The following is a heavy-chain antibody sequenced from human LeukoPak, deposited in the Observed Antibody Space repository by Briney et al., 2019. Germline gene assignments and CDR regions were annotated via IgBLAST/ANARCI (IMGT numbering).Heavy chain of an antibody. J-gene: IGHJ4*02. Sequence: PGGSLRLSCAASGFTVSNYWMHWVRQAPGKGLVWVSRISPDGDTPRYADSVKGRFTISRDDAKNTLYLQMHSLRVEDTAVYYRTKEFYGDYLWGQGTLVTVSS. D-gene: IGHD4-17*01. V-gene: IGHV3-74*01. CDR1: GFTVSNYW. CDR3: TKEFYGDYL. CDR2: ISPDGDTP.